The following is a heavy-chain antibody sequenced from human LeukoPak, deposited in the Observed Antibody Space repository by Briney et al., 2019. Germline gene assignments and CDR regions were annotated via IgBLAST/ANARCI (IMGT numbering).Heavy chain of an antibody. Sequence: ASVKVSCKASGYTFTGYYMHWVRQAPGQGLEWMGWINPNSGGTNYAQKFQGRVTMTRDTSISTAYLQWSSLKASDTAMYYCARLFGGYGDYGFGDPWGQGTLVTVSS. D-gene: IGHD4-17*01. CDR3: ARLFGGYGDYGFGDP. V-gene: IGHV1-2*02. CDR1: GYTFTGYY. J-gene: IGHJ5*02. CDR2: INPNSGGT.